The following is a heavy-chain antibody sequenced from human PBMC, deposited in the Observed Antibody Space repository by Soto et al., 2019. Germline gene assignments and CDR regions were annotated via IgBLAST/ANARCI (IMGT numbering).Heavy chain of an antibody. D-gene: IGHD2-15*01. V-gene: IGHV4-30-2*01. J-gene: IGHJ4*02. CDR2: IYHSGST. CDR1: GGSISSGGYS. Sequence: QLQLQESGSGLVKPSQTLSLTCAVSGGSISSGGYSWSWIRQPPGKGLEWIGYIYHSGSTYYKPSLKRRVTITVDGSKDEFSVKLSFVTAADTAVYYCARGQVVAAQHWGQGTLVTVAS. CDR3: ARGQVVAAQH.